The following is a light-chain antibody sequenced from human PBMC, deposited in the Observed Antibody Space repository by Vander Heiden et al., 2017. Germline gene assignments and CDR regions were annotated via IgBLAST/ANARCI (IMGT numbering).Light chain of an antibody. CDR1: SGSLVAYNY. V-gene: IGLV2-14*01. CDR3: SSYKSTSTLSV. Sequence: QSALTQPASVSGSPGQSSTIPCWATSGSLVAYNYVSWFQQHPDTAPKLIVYDVSIRPSGVSDRFSGSKSGNTASLTISGLLPEDEADYYCSSYKSTSTLSVFGTGTKLTVL. J-gene: IGLJ1*01. CDR2: DVS.